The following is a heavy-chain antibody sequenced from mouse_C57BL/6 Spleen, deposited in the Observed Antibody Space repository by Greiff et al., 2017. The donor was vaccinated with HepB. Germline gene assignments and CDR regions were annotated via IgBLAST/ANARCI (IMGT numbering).Heavy chain of an antibody. J-gene: IGHJ4*01. V-gene: IGHV1-77*01. CDR1: GYTFTDYY. CDR2: IGPGSGST. D-gene: IGHD2-3*01. Sequence: VQLVESGAELVKPGASVKISCKASGYTFTDYYINWVKQRPGQGLEWSGKIGPGSGSTYYNEKFKGKAKLTADKSSSTAYMQLSSLTSADSAVYFCARSKDGYPFSYYAMDYWGQGTSVTVSS. CDR3: ARSKDGYPFSYYAMDY.